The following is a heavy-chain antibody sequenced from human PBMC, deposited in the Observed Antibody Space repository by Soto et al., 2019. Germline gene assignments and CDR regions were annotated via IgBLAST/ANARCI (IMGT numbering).Heavy chain of an antibody. CDR3: GKDPNGDYVAAFDI. J-gene: IGHJ3*02. D-gene: IGHD4-17*01. V-gene: IGHV3-23*01. Sequence: GGSLRLSCAASGFIFRNFAMNWVRQAPGKGLEWVSGIGASGGTTHLADSVKGRFTISRDNSRNILFLQMNSLRVEDTAVYYCGKDPNGDYVAAFDIWGPGTVVTVSS. CDR1: GFIFRNFA. CDR2: IGASGGTT.